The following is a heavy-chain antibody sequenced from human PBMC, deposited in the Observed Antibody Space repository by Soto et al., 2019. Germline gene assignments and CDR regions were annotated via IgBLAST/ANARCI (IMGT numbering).Heavy chain of an antibody. J-gene: IGHJ6*02. Sequence: GASVKVSCKASGGTFSSYAISWVRQAPGQGLERMGGIIPIFGTANYAQKFQGRVTITADESTSTAYMELSSLRSEDTAVYYCARDLADEDTAMVEDYYYGMDVWGQGTTVTVSS. CDR3: ARDLADEDTAMVEDYYYGMDV. V-gene: IGHV1-69*13. D-gene: IGHD5-18*01. CDR1: GGTFSSYA. CDR2: IIPIFGTA.